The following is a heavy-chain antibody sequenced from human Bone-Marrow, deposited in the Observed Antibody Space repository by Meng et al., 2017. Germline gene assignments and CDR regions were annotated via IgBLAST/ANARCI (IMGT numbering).Heavy chain of an antibody. CDR1: AFTFSTYG. J-gene: IGHJ4*02. V-gene: IGHV3-33*01. D-gene: IGHD5-18*01. Sequence: QVQLVESGGGVVQPGRSLRLSCAASAFTFSTYGMHWVRQAPGKGLEWVAVIWYDGSNKYYADSVKGRFTISRDNSKNTLYLQMNSLRAEDTAVYYCATNRKGSHGYLPDYWGQGTLVTVSS. CDR2: IWYDGSNK. CDR3: ATNRKGSHGYLPDY.